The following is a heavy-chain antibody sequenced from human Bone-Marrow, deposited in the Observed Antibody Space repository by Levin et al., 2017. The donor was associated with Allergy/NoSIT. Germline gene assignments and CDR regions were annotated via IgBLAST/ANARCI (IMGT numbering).Heavy chain of an antibody. CDR3: VREGGYQLLPLLSYFDY. J-gene: IGHJ4*02. V-gene: IGHV4-38-2*02. CDR2: VFHTGTT. D-gene: IGHD2-2*01. Sequence: SETLFLTCSVSGYSIRSAYYWGWIRQTPGKGLEWIGSVFHTGTTSYNPSLQSRVTMSRDTSKNHFSLQLRSVTAADTAIYYCVREGGYQLLPLLSYFDYWGQGVLVTVSS. CDR1: GYSIRSAYY.